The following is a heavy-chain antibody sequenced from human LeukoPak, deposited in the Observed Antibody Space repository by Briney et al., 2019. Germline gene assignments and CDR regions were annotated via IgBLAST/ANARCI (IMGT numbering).Heavy chain of an antibody. CDR3: ARDLGLRRMI. CDR1: GFAFSTYP. V-gene: IGHV3-23*01. Sequence: GGSLRLSCAASGFAFSTYPMTWVRQAPGKGLEWVSAISGGGDTTAYAASVQGRSTISRDNSKNTLYLQVNSLRVEDTAVYYCARDLGLRRMIWGRGTLVIVSS. CDR2: ISGGGDTT. J-gene: IGHJ2*01.